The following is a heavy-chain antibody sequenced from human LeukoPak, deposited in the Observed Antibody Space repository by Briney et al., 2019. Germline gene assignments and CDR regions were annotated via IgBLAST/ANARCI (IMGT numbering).Heavy chain of an antibody. V-gene: IGHV4-39*01. CDR2: IYYSGST. Sequence: SETLSLTCTVSGGSISSSSYYWGWIRQPPGKGLEWIGSIYYSGSTYYNPSLKSRVTISVDTSKNQFSLKLSSVTAADTAVYYCARQTEWLRLLSFDYWGQGTLATVSS. J-gene: IGHJ4*02. CDR1: GGSISSSSYY. D-gene: IGHD5-12*01. CDR3: ARQTEWLRLLSFDY.